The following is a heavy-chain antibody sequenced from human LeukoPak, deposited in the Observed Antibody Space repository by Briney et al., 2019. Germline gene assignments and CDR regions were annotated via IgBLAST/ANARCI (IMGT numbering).Heavy chain of an antibody. Sequence: GGSLRLSCAASGFSFSGYGMHWVRQAPGKGLEWVAVVSSDGSIDYYADSVRGRFTVSRDNSQNTLYLQVNSLRVEDTAVYYCTREGMGTTFSAWFDPWGQGTLVTVPS. CDR2: VSSDGSID. CDR1: GFSFSGYG. V-gene: IGHV3-30*03. J-gene: IGHJ5*02. CDR3: TREGMGTTFSAWFDP. D-gene: IGHD1-7*01.